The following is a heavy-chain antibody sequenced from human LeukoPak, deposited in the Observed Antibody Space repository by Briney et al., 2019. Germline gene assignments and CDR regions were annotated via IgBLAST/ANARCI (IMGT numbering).Heavy chain of an antibody. Sequence: GGSLRLSCAASGFTFSSYWMHWVRQAPGKGLVWVSRINSDGSSTSHADSVKGRFTISRDNAKNTLYLQVNSLRAEDTAVYYCVARLYGPGSYYHYYYYGMDVWGQGTTVTVSS. CDR1: GFTFSSYW. J-gene: IGHJ6*02. CDR3: VARLYGPGSYYHYYYYGMDV. V-gene: IGHV3-74*01. D-gene: IGHD3-10*01. CDR2: INSDGSST.